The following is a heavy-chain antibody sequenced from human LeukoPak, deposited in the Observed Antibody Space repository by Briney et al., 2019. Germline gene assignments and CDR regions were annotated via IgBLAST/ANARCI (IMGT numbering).Heavy chain of an antibody. CDR3: ARTPGSGLYYYGMDV. J-gene: IGHJ6*02. D-gene: IGHD6-19*01. CDR2: INHSGST. Sequence: SETLSLTCAVYGGPFSGYYWSWIRQPPGKGLEWIGEINHSGSTNYNPSLKSRVTISVDTSKNQFSLKLSSVTAADTAVYYCARTPGSGLYYYGMDVWGQGTTVTVSS. V-gene: IGHV4-34*01. CDR1: GGPFSGYY.